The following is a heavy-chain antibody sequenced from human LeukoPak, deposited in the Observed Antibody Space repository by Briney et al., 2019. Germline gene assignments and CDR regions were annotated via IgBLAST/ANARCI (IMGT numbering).Heavy chain of an antibody. J-gene: IGHJ3*01. CDR1: GDSFSTSH. Sequence: SGTLSLTCSVTGDSFSTSHWSWVRQPPGKGLEWIGFIYFTGSTEYSPSLASRVSISLDRPRNQFSLKVTSVTAADTAVYYCLKTGPGDWGQGTLVTVSS. V-gene: IGHV4-59*08. CDR2: IYFTGST. CDR3: LKTGPGD.